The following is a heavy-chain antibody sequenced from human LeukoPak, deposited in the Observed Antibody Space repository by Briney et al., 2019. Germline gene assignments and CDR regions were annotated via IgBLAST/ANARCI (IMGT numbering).Heavy chain of an antibody. J-gene: IGHJ4*02. CDR3: ARDVSGSYSFDN. CDR2: ISVSGNT. V-gene: IGHV3-23*01. Sequence: GGSLRLSCAASGFTLSSYAMSWVRQAPGKGLEWVSAISVSGNTYHADSVKGRFTISRDSSKNTLYLQMNCLRPEDTAVYYCARDVSGSYSFDNWGQGSLVTVSS. D-gene: IGHD1-26*01. CDR1: GFTLSSYA.